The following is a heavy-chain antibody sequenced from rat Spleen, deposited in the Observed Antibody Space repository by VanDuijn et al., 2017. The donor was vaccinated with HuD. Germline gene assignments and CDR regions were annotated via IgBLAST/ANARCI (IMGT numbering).Heavy chain of an antibody. V-gene: IGHV5-7*01. J-gene: IGHJ4*01. CDR1: GFTFNAYD. CDR2: ISYDGSST. CDR3: TRGYVMDA. Sequence: EVQLVESGGGLVQRGRSLKVSCAASGFTFNAYDMAWVRQAPTEGLEWVATISYDGSSTYYRDSVKGRFTISRDNAKSTLYLQMDSLRSEDTATYYCTRGYVMDAWGQGASITVSS.